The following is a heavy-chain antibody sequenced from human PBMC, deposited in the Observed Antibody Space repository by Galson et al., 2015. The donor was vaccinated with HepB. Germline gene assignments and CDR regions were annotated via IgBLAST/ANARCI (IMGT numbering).Heavy chain of an antibody. CDR2: VSYDGDIK. CDR3: ARETQGPLNWSPRVTAYYYYSMDV. CDR1: GFNFSSKA. V-gene: IGHV3-30-3*01. D-gene: IGHD3-3*01. Sequence: SLRLPCAASGFNFSSKAMHWVRQAPGKGLEWVAVVSYDGDIKFYGVAVKGRFTISRDNSKNTLYLQLDSLIFEDTAVYYCARETQGPLNWSPRVTAYYYYSMDVWGHGTTVTVSS. J-gene: IGHJ6*02.